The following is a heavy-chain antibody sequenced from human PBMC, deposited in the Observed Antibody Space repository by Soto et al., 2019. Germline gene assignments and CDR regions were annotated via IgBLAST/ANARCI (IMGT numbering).Heavy chain of an antibody. CDR2: ISSAPSDI. V-gene: IGHV3-21*06. J-gene: IGHJ6*02. CDR1: GFSFSLYN. Sequence: EVQLVESGGGLVKPGGSLRLSCVGSGFSFSLYNMIWVRQAPGKGLEWVSSISSAPSDIYYADSVKGRFTISRDNAKNSVYLQMNSLTAEDTASYYCVTLCGGSCYFPVDVWSQGTTVIVSS. D-gene: IGHD2-15*01. CDR3: VTLCGGSCYFPVDV.